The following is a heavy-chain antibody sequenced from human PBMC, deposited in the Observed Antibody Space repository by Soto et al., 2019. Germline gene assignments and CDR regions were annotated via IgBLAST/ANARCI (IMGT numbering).Heavy chain of an antibody. V-gene: IGHV3-9*01. D-gene: IGHD3-9*01. CDR1: GFTFDDYA. J-gene: IGHJ6*02. CDR2: ISWNSGNK. Sequence: EVQLVESGGDLVQPGRSLRLSCAASGFTFDDYAMHWVRQAPGKGLEWVSGISWNSGNKGYADSVKGRFTIPRDNAKNFLYLEMNSLRAEDTALYYCAKEAGLVRFFDWLSNGLDVWGQGPAVTVS. CDR3: AKEAGLVRFFDWLSNGLDV.